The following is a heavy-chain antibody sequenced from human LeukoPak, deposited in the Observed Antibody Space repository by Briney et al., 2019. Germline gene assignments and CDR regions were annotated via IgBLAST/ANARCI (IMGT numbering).Heavy chain of an antibody. J-gene: IGHJ4*02. CDR1: GLTFSSYN. D-gene: IGHD3-10*01. CDR2: ISSSSNYI. CDR3: ARVYYGSGSFYNY. V-gene: IGHV3-21*04. Sequence: GGSLRLSCAASGLTFSSYNMNWVRQAPGKGLEWVSFISSSSNYIYYTDSVKGRFTISRDNAKNSLFLQMNSLRAEDTAVYYCARVYYGSGSFYNYWGQGSLVTVSS.